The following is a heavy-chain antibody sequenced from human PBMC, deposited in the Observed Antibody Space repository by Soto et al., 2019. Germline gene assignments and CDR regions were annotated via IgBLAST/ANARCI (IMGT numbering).Heavy chain of an antibody. D-gene: IGHD6-25*01. V-gene: IGHV3-66*01. J-gene: IGHJ6*02. Sequence: EVQLVESGGGLVQPGGSLRLSCAASGFTVSSNYMSWVRQAPGKGLEWVSVIYSGGSTYYADSVKGRFTISRDNSKNTMYLQMNSLRAEDTAVYYCARDRLPTGMDVWGQGTTVTVSS. CDR2: IYSGGST. CDR1: GFTVSSNY. CDR3: ARDRLPTGMDV.